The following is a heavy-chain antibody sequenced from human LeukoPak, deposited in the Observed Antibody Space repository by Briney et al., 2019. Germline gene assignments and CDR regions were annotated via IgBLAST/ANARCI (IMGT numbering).Heavy chain of an antibody. D-gene: IGHD2-2*02. CDR3: ARECSSTSCYNLGDFDY. V-gene: IGHV1-2*06. CDR1: GYTFTGYY. CDR2: INPNSGGT. J-gene: IGHJ4*02. Sequence: GASVKVSCKASGYTFTGYYMHWVRQATGQGLEWMGRINPNSGGTNYAQKFQGRVTMTRDTSISTAYMELSRLRSDDTAVYYCARECSSTSCYNLGDFDYWGQGTLVTVSS.